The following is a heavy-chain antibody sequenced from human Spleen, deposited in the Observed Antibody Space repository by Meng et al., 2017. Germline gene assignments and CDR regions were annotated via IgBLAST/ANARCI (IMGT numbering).Heavy chain of an antibody. CDR2: INPNSGGT. CDR1: GYTFTGYY. Sequence: ASVKVSCKASGYTFTGYYMHWVRQAPGQGLEWMGWINPNSGGTNYAQKFQGRVTMTRDTSISTAYMELSRLRSEDTAVYYCARADDYYDSSGSFDYWGQGTLVTVSS. J-gene: IGHJ4*02. CDR3: ARADDYYDSSGSFDY. V-gene: IGHV1-2*02. D-gene: IGHD3-22*01.